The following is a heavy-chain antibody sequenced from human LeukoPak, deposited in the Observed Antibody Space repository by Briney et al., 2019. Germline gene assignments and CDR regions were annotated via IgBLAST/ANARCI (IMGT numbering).Heavy chain of an antibody. CDR1: GFTFSSYQ. CDR2: ISSSGSTI. D-gene: IGHD5-18*01. CDR3: TRITTAMDVDY. Sequence: GGSLRLSCAASGFTFSSYQMNWVRQAPGKGLQWVSYISSSGSTIYYADSVKGRFTISRDNAKNSLYLQMSSLRAVDTAVYYCTRITTAMDVDYWGQGTLVTVSS. V-gene: IGHV3-48*03. J-gene: IGHJ4*02.